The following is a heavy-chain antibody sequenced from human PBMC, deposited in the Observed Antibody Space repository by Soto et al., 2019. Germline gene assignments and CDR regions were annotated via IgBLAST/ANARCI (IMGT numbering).Heavy chain of an antibody. CDR1: GYSFTSHY. Sequence: GASVKVSCKAIGYSFTSHYMHWVRQAPGQGLEWMGRIIPMLGIANYAQKFQGRVTITADKSTSTAYMELSSLRSEDTAVYYCANRGYSYGFVIYWGQGTLVTVSS. J-gene: IGHJ4*02. D-gene: IGHD5-18*01. CDR2: IIPMLGIA. CDR3: ANRGYSYGFVIY. V-gene: IGHV1-69*02.